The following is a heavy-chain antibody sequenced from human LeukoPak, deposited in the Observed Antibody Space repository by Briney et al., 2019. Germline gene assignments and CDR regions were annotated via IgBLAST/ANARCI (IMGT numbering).Heavy chain of an antibody. CDR3: ARADSSWYPYFDY. CDR1: GFTFSSNY. CDR2: IYSGGST. D-gene: IGHD6-13*01. V-gene: IGHV3-53*01. Sequence: GGSLRLSCAASGFTFSSNYMSWVRQAPGKGLEWVSVIYSGGSTYYTDSVTGRFTISREKSKNTLYLQMNSLIAEDTAVYYCARADSSWYPYFDYWGQGTLVTVSS. J-gene: IGHJ4*02.